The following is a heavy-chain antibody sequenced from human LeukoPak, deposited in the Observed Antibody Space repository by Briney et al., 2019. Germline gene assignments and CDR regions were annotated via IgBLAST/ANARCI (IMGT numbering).Heavy chain of an antibody. V-gene: IGHV3-23*01. D-gene: IGHD3-9*01. CDR2: ISGSGGST. J-gene: IGHJ4*02. CDR1: GFTFSSYA. CDR3: ANGVGYFDWLLSPKTPTTHFDY. Sequence: GGSLRLSCAASGFTFSSYAMSWVRQAPGKGLEWVSAISGSGGSTYYADSVKGRFTISRDNSKNTLYLQMNSLRAEDTAVYYCANGVGYFDWLLSPKTPTTHFDYWGQGTLVTVSS.